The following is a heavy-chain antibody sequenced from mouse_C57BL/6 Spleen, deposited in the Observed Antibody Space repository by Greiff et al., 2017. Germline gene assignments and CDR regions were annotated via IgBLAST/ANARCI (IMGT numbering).Heavy chain of an antibody. CDR3: ARGGTGGYYAMDY. CDR2: IYPSDSET. Sequence: QVQLQQPGAELVRPGSSVKLSCKASGYTFTSYWMHWVKQRPIQGLEWIGNIYPSDSETHYNQKFKDKDTLTVDKSSSTAYMQLSSLTSEDSAVYFCARGGTGGYYAMDYWGQGTSVTVSS. D-gene: IGHD4-1*01. V-gene: IGHV1-52*01. J-gene: IGHJ4*01. CDR1: GYTFTSYW.